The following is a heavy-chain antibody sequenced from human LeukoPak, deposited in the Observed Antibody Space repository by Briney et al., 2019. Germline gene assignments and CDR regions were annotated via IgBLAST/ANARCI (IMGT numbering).Heavy chain of an antibody. CDR1: GYTFTSYG. D-gene: IGHD2-2*01. CDR2: ISAYNGNT. CDR3: ARLPYIVVVPAATYFDY. Sequence: GASVTVSCKASGYTFTSYGISWVRQAPGQGLEWMGWISAYNGNTNYAQKLQGRVTMTTDTSTSTAYMELRSLRSDDTAVYYCARLPYIVVVPAATYFDYWGQGTLVTVSS. J-gene: IGHJ4*02. V-gene: IGHV1-18*01.